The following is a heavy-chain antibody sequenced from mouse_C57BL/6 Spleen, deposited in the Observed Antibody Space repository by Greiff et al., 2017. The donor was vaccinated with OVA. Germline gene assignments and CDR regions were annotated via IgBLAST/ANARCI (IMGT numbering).Heavy chain of an antibody. CDR2: IYPGSGSP. D-gene: IGHD1-1*01. V-gene: IGHV1-55*01. CDR3: ARNYGRAWYFDV. Sequence: QVQLQQPGAELVKPGASVKMSCKASGYTFTSYWITWVKQRPGQGLEWIGDIYPGSGSPNYNEKFKRKATLTVDTSSSTAYMQLSSLTSEDSAVYYCARNYGRAWYFDVGGTGTTVTVSS. J-gene: IGHJ1*03. CDR1: GYTFTSYW.